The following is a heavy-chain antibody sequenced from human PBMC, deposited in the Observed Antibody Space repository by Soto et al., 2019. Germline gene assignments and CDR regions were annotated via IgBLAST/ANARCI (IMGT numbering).Heavy chain of an antibody. J-gene: IGHJ4*02. D-gene: IGHD3-9*01. CDR2: ISYDGSNK. V-gene: IGHV3-30-3*01. CDR1: GFTFSSYA. CDR3: ARNTQYYDISEPFDY. Sequence: PGGSLRLSCAASGFTFSSYAMHWVRQAPGKGLEWVAVISYDGSNKYYADSVKGRFTISRDNSKNTLYLQMNSLRAEDTAVYYCARNTQYYDISEPFDYWGQGTLVTVSS.